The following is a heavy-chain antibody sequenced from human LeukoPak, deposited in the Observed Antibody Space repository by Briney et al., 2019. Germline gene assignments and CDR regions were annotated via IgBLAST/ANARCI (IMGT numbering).Heavy chain of an antibody. Sequence: GESLKISCKGSGYSFTSYWIGWVRQAPGMGLEWVSYISSSGSTIYYADSVKGRFTISRDNAKNSLYLQMNSLRAEDTAVYYCAELGITMIGGVWGKGTTVTISS. CDR3: AELGITMIGGV. J-gene: IGHJ6*04. V-gene: IGHV3-48*04. CDR2: ISSSGSTI. CDR1: GYSFTSYW. D-gene: IGHD3-10*02.